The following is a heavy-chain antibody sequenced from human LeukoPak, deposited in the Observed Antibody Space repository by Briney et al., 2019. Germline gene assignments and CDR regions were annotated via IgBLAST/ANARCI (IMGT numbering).Heavy chain of an antibody. Sequence: GRSLRLSCAASGFTFSSYGMHWVRQAPGKGLEWVAVIWYDGSNKYYADSVKGRFTISRDNSKNTLYLQMNSLRAEDTAVYYCARDPYAFRGYSSYDYWVWGQGTLVTVSS. D-gene: IGHD5-12*01. V-gene: IGHV3-33*01. J-gene: IGHJ4*02. CDR2: IWYDGSNK. CDR1: GFTFSSYG. CDR3: ARDPYAFRGYSSYDYWV.